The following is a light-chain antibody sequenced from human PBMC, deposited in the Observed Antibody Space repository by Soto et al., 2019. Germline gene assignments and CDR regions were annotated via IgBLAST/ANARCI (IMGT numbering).Light chain of an antibody. CDR2: DAS. CDR3: HQRTNWPIT. J-gene: IGKJ5*01. V-gene: IGKV3-11*01. Sequence: EIVMTQSPASLSLSPVERATLSGLASQNIGTYLAWYQQKPGQAPRLLIYDASNRATGIPARFSGSGSGTDFTLTISSLEPEDFAVYYCHQRTNWPITFGQGTRLEIK. CDR1: QNIGTY.